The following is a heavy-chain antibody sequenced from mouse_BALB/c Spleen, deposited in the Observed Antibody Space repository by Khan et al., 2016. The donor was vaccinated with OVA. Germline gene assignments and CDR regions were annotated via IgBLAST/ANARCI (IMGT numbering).Heavy chain of an antibody. CDR1: GSSSTSYG. Sequence: QVQLKESGPGLVAPSQSLSITCTVSGSSSTSYGVSWARQTPGKGLEWLGVIWTDGNTNYHSSLKSRLTITKDNSKSQVLLKLSSLQTDDTATSYCAIIFYGYDWFAYWGQGTLVTVSA. D-gene: IGHD2-2*01. CDR2: IWTDGNT. V-gene: IGHV2-3*01. CDR3: AIIFYGYDWFAY. J-gene: IGHJ3*01.